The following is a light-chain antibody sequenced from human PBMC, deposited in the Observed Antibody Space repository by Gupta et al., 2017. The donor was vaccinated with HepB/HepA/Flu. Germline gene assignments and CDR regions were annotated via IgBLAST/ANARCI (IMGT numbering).Light chain of an antibody. Sequence: ENVLTQSPGSLSLSPGERATLSCRASQSVSSSYLAWYQQKPGQVPRILIYGVSSRATGITDRLSGSVSATDFTRPRRGVEADDWDKNDGQPYKTFGQGTKVEIK. CDR2: GVS. CDR1: QSVSSSY. J-gene: IGKJ1*01. CDR3: QPYKT. V-gene: IGKV3-20*01.